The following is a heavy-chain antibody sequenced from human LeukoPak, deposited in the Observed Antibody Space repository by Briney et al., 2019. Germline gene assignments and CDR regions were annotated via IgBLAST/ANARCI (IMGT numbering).Heavy chain of an antibody. CDR2: ISTSSSYI. D-gene: IGHD6-19*01. Sequence: NPGGSLRLSCAGSGFIFRRHSMNWVRQAPGKGLEWVSSISTSSSYIYYADSVKGRFTISRDNARNSLYLQMNSLRVEDTAVYYCAKGSGAVAGTGAFDIWGQGTMVTVSS. CDR1: GFIFRRHS. CDR3: AKGSGAVAGTGAFDI. J-gene: IGHJ3*02. V-gene: IGHV3-21*01.